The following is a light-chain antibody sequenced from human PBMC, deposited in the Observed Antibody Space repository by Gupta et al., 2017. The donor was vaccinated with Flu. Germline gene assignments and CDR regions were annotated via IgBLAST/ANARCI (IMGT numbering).Light chain of an antibody. J-gene: IGKJ2*01. CDR3: QHYNNWPPMYT. CDR2: GAS. Sequence: SATLTCRASESDSSNLAWYQQKPGQAPRLLIYGASTRATGIPVRFSASGSGTEFTLTIISLQSEDVAVYYCQHYNNWPPMYTFGQGTKLEIK. V-gene: IGKV3-15*01. CDR1: ESDSSN.